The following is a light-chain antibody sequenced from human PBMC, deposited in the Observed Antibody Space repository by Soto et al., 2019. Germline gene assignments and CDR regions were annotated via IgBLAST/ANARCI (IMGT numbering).Light chain of an antibody. J-gene: IGLJ1*01. CDR3: CSYAGSSTYV. CDR2: EVS. V-gene: IGLV2-23*02. Sequence: QSVLTQPASVSGSPGQSITISCTGTSSDVGSYNLVSWYQHHPGKAPKVMIYEVSKRPSGVPNRFSGSKSGNTASLTISGLQAEDEADYYCCSYAGSSTYVFGTGTKVTVL. CDR1: SSDVGSYNL.